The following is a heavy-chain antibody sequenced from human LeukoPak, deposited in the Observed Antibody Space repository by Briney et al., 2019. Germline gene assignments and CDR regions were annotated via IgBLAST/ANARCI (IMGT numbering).Heavy chain of an antibody. CDR3: ARDGGSLLGGDVLRYFDWLPRRSCYMDV. J-gene: IGHJ6*03. V-gene: IGHV1-18*01. CDR1: GGTFSSYA. D-gene: IGHD3-9*01. CDR2: IGAYNGNT. Sequence: ASVKVSCKASGGTFSSYAISWVRQAPGQGLEWMGWIGAYNGNTNYAQKLQGRVTMTTDTSTSTAYMELRSLRSDDTAVYYCARDGGSLLGGDVLRYFDWLPRRSCYMDVWGKGTTVTISS.